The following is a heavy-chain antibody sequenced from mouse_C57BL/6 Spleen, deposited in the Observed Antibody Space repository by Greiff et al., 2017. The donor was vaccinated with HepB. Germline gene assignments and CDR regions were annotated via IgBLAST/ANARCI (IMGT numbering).Heavy chain of an antibody. V-gene: IGHV1-69*01. J-gene: IGHJ4*01. CDR2: IDPSDSYT. CDR3: ARGSVVAKDYAMDY. Sequence: QVQLQQPGAELVMPGASVKLSCKASGYTFTSYWMHWVKQRPGQGLEWIGEIDPSDSYTNYNQKFKGKSTLTVDKSSSTAYMQLSSLTSEDSAVYYCARGSVVAKDYAMDYWGQGTSVTVSS. D-gene: IGHD1-1*01. CDR1: GYTFTSYW.